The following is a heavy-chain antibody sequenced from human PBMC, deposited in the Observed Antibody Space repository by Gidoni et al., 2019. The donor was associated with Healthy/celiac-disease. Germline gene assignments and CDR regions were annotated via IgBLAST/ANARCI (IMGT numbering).Heavy chain of an antibody. CDR2: ISGSGCRT. CDR1: GVTFSSYA. J-gene: IGHJ2*01. Sequence: EVQLLESGGGLVQPGGSMRRSCAASGVTFSSYAMSWVRQAPGKGLECVSAISGSGCRTYYADSVKGRCTISRDNSKNTLYLQMNSLRAEDTAVYYCAKAVSPVGYFDLWGRGTLVTVSS. CDR3: AKAVSPVGYFDL. D-gene: IGHD2-21*01. V-gene: IGHV3-23*01.